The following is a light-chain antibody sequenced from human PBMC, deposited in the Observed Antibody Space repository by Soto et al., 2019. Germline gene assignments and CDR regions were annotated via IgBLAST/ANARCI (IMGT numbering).Light chain of an antibody. CDR3: SSYTSSSTPLYV. V-gene: IGLV2-14*01. CDR1: SSDVGGYNY. Sequence: QSFLTQPASVSGSPGRSITISCTGTSSDVGGYNYVSWYQQHPGKAPKLMIYEVSNRPSGVSNRFSGSKSGNTASLTISGLQAEDEADYYCSSYTSSSTPLYVFGTGTKVTVL. J-gene: IGLJ1*01. CDR2: EVS.